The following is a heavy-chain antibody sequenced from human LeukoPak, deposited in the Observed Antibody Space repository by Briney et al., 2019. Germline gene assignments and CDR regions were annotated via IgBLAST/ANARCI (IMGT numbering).Heavy chain of an antibody. CDR3: ARGATQSGGSWYLNY. V-gene: IGHV1-69*13. D-gene: IGHD6-13*01. CDR2: IIPIFGTA. CDR1: GGTFISYA. J-gene: IGHJ4*02. Sequence: SVKVSCKASGGTFISYAISWVRQAPGQGLEWMGGIIPIFGTANYAQKFQGRVTITADESTSTAYMELSSLRSEDTAVYYCARGATQSGGSWYLNYWGQGTLVTVSS.